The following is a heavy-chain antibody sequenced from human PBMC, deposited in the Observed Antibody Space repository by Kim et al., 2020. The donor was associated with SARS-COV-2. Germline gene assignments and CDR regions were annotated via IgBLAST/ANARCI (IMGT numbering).Heavy chain of an antibody. V-gene: IGHV1-69*13. CDR3: ARDGAYCGGDCAPFDY. CDR1: RATFSSYA. CDR2: IMPIFGTT. J-gene: IGHJ4*02. Sequence: SVKVSCKASRATFSSYAIGWVRQAPGQGLEWMGGIMPIFGTTNYAQKFQGRVTITADGSTTTAYMXLSSLTSEDTAIYYCARDGAYCGGDCAPFDYWGQGXLGTGSS. D-gene: IGHD2-21*01.